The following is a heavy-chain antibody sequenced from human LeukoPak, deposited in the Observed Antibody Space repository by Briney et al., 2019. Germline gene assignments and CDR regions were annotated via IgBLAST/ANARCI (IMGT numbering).Heavy chain of an antibody. CDR1: GYRFTSYW. D-gene: IGHD2-15*01. CDR3: ARLCSCSETEFDY. V-gene: IGHV5-10-1*01. CDR2: IDPSDSYT. Sequence: GESLKISCKGSGYRFTSYWITWVRQMPGKGLEWMGRIDPSDSYTSYSPSFQGHVTISIDKSTTTAYLQWSSLKASDTAVYYCARLCSCSETEFDYWGQGTLITVSS. J-gene: IGHJ4*02.